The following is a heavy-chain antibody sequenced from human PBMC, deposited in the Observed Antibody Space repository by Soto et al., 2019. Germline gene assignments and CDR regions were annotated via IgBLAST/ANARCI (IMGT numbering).Heavy chain of an antibody. CDR3: ARDSETLGSEPRYYYYGMDV. D-gene: IGHD5-12*01. CDR1: GDTFTGYY. CDR2: INPNSGGT. J-gene: IGHJ6*02. Sequence: GASVKVCCKASGDTFTGYYMHWLRQAPGQGLEWMGGINPNSGGTNYAQNGQGRVTITRDTSISPAYMDLSRLTSDDTAVYYWARDSETLGSEPRYYYYGMDVWAQGTTVTVSS. V-gene: IGHV1-2*02.